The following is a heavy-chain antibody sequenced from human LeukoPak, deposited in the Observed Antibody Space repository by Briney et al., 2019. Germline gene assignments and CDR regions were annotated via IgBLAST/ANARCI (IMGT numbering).Heavy chain of an antibody. CDR2: FSYSGTT. CDR1: GGSISGYY. CDR3: ATAQYDDFSALSIDY. J-gene: IGHJ4*02. V-gene: IGHV4-59*01. Sequence: SETLSLTCTVSGGSISGYYWSWIRQPPGKGLEWIGFFSYSGTTNYNPSLRSRASISVDTSKNQFSLKLSSVTAADTAIYYCATAQYDDFSALSIDYWGQGTLVTVSS. D-gene: IGHD3-3*01.